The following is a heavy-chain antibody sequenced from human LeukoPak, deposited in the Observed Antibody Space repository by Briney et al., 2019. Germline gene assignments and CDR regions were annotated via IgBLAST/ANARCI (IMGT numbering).Heavy chain of an antibody. D-gene: IGHD3-3*01. CDR1: GFTVGSNY. J-gene: IGHJ4*02. Sequence: GGSLRLSCAASGFTVGSNYMTWIRQAPGKGLEWVGFIRSKAYGGTTEYAASVKGRFTISRDDSKSIAYLQMNSLKTEDTAVYYCTRGYDFWSFWGQGTLVTVSS. CDR3: TRGYDFWSF. V-gene: IGHV3-49*02. CDR2: IRSKAYGGTT.